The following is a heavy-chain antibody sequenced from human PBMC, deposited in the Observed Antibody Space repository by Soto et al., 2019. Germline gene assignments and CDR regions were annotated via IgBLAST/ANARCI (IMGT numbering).Heavy chain of an antibody. V-gene: IGHV1-69*02. Sequence: QVQLVQSGAEVKKPGSSVRVSCKASGDTFTFYSINWVRQAPGLGLEWMGRINPILSMSNYAQRFQGRVTMTAHKSTSTAYMELSSRRSEDTAMYYWASSYGSGYRAFDYWGQGALVTVSS. D-gene: IGHD3-10*01. CDR3: ASSYGSGYRAFDY. J-gene: IGHJ4*02. CDR2: INPILSMS. CDR1: GDTFTFYS.